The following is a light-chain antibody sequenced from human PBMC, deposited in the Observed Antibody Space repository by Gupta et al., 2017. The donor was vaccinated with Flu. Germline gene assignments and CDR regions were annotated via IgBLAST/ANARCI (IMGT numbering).Light chain of an antibody. Sequence: DIVSTQSPGTLSLSPGERATLPCRASQSVSSSYLAWYQQKPGQAPRLLIYGASSRATGIPDRFSGSGSGTDFTLTISRLEPEDFAVYYCQQYGSSPMYTFGQGTKLEIK. CDR3: QQYGSSPMYT. CDR2: GAS. J-gene: IGKJ2*01. CDR1: QSVSSSY. V-gene: IGKV3-20*01.